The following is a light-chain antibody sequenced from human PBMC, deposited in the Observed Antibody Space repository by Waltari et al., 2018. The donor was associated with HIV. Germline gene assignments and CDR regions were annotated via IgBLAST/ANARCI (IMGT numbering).Light chain of an antibody. CDR3: QSYDSSLSGSGVV. J-gene: IGLJ2*01. Sequence: QFVLTQPPSVSGAPGQRVTLSCTGTSPNIGAGYDVHWYPQNPGRAPNLLICENNTPPAGGPDRFSGSKSGPSASLAITGLQAEDEADYYCQSYDSSLSGSGVVFGGGTKLTVL. V-gene: IGLV1-40*01. CDR1: SPNIGAGYD. CDR2: ENN.